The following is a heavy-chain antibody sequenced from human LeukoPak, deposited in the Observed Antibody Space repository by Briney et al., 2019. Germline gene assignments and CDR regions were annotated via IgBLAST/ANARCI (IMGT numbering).Heavy chain of an antibody. CDR3: VRAEQLVLDV. J-gene: IGHJ6*02. Sequence: GGSLRLSCAASGFTFSSYDMHSVRQARGKGVEWVSAIGTAGDTYYPGSVKGRFTISRENAKNSLYLQMNSLRAGDTAVYYCVRAEQLVLDVWGQGTTVTVSS. V-gene: IGHV3-13*01. CDR2: IGTAGDT. CDR1: GFTFSSYD. D-gene: IGHD6-13*01.